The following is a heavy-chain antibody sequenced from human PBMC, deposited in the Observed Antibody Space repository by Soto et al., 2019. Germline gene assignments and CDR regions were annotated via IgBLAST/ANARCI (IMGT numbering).Heavy chain of an antibody. V-gene: IGHV3-30*15. D-gene: IGHD1-26*01. J-gene: IGHJ6*03. Sequence: GGSLRLSCAASGFTFRSYAMHWVRQAPGKGLEWVAVISHDGSVTYYSESVKGRFTTSRDNSKETLFLQMSSLRSEDTAIYYCAKDEYWESHFYYFMDLWGRGTTVTVSS. CDR2: ISHDGSVT. CDR1: GFTFRSYA. CDR3: AKDEYWESHFYYFMDL.